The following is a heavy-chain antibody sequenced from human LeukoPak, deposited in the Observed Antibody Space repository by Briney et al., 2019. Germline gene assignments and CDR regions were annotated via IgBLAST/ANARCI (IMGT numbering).Heavy chain of an antibody. CDR2: ISAYNGNT. CDR1: GYTFTSYG. D-gene: IGHD3-10*01. Sequence: ASVKVSCKASGYTFTSYGISWVRQAPGQGLEWMGWISAYNGNTNYAQQLQGRVTKTTDTSTSTAYMELRSLRSDDTAVYYCARDRGPYGSGSYYGDYWGQGTLVTVSS. J-gene: IGHJ4*02. V-gene: IGHV1-18*01. CDR3: ARDRGPYGSGSYYGDY.